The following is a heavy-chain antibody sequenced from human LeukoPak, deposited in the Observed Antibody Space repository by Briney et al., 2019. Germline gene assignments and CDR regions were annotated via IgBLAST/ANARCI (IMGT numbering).Heavy chain of an antibody. J-gene: IGHJ4*02. Sequence: AGRSLRLSCAASGFTFDDYAMHWVRQAPGKGLEWVSGVSWNSGNIGYADSVKGRFTISRDNAKNSLYLQMNSLRAEDTALYYCARVRGQWLGYFDYWGQGTLVTVSS. V-gene: IGHV3-9*01. D-gene: IGHD6-19*01. CDR3: ARVRGQWLGYFDY. CDR2: VSWNSGNI. CDR1: GFTFDDYA.